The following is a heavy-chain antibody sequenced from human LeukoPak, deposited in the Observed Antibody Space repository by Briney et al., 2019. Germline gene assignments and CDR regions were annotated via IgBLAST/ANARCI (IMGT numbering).Heavy chain of an antibody. CDR1: GYTFTSYY. CDR2: INPNGGGT. CDR3: ARDSTLRPFDY. D-gene: IGHD3-16*01. Sequence: GASVKVSCKASGYTFTSYYIHWVRQVPGQGLESMGWINPNGGGTNYAQKFQGRATMTRDTSISTAYMELSRLGSDDTAVYYCARDSTLRPFDYWGQGTLVTVSS. V-gene: IGHV1-2*02. J-gene: IGHJ4*02.